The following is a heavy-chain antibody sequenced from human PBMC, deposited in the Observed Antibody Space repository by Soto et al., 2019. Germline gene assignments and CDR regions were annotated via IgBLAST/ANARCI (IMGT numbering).Heavy chain of an antibody. V-gene: IGHV4-39*01. CDR3: ARRRVYFDY. CDR2: IYYSGST. Sequence: SETLSLTCTVSGGSISSSSYYWGWIRQPPGKGLEWIGSIYYSGSTYYNPSLKSRVTISVDTSKNQFSLKLSSVTAADTAVYYCARRRVYFDYWGQGTLVTVS. J-gene: IGHJ4*02. CDR1: GGSISSSSYY.